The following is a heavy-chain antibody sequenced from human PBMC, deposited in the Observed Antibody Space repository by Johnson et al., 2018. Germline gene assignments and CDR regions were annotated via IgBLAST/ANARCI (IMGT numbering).Heavy chain of an antibody. CDR1: EFTFSNYD. J-gene: IGHJ6*03. Sequence: EVQLVESGGGLAQPGGSLRLSCAASEFTFSNYDMHWVRQATGKGLEWVSTIGGGGDIYYRDSVKGRFTISREKAKNSLSLQMDSLSAGDTSVYYCARSRAFTGEPYFCYRDVWGKGTTVTVAS. CDR2: IGGGGDI. D-gene: IGHD2-8*02. CDR3: ARSRAFTGEPYFCYRDV. V-gene: IGHV3-13*01.